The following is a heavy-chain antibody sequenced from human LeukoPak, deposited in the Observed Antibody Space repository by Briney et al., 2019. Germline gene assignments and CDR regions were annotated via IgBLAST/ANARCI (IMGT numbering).Heavy chain of an antibody. D-gene: IGHD5-18*01. J-gene: IGHJ4*02. CDR2: IYYSGST. CDR3: ARDHIPGGRYSYGS. V-gene: IGHV4-39*07. CDR1: GGSISSSSYY. Sequence: SETLSLTCTVSGGSISSSSYYWGWIRQPPGKGLEWIGSIYYSGSTYYNPSLKSRVTISVDTSKNQFSLKLSSVTAADTAVYYCARDHIPGGRYSYGSWGQGTLVTVSS.